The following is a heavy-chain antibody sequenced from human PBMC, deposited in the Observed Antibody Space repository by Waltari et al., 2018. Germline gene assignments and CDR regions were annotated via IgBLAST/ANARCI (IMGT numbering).Heavy chain of an antibody. V-gene: IGHV4-39*01. CDR2: IYASGST. CDR1: GGPVSGDTYR. Sequence: QLQLQVSGPGLVKPSETLSLTCRVSGGPVSGDTYRWGWIRQPPGKGLEWIGNIYASGSTDYNPSLRSRATISIDTSKRQFSLKLSSLTAADTAVYYCARLHPAGGEDYWGQGTLVTVSS. D-gene: IGHD3-16*01. CDR3: ARLHPAGGEDY. J-gene: IGHJ4*02.